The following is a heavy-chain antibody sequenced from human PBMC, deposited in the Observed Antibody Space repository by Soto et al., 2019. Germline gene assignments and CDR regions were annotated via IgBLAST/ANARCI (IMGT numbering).Heavy chain of an antibody. Sequence: SETLSLTCAVSGGYISRGGYYWSWIRQPPGKGQEWIGYIYHSGSTNYKQSLKSRVTLSVDTSKNQFSLKLPSVTAADTAVYYCASYSTRLAYCGGDCHRTKNDYWGQGTLVTVSS. V-gene: IGHV4-30-2*01. J-gene: IGHJ4*02. D-gene: IGHD2-21*01. CDR2: IYHSGST. CDR3: ASYSTRLAYCGGDCHRTKNDY. CDR1: GGYISRGGYY.